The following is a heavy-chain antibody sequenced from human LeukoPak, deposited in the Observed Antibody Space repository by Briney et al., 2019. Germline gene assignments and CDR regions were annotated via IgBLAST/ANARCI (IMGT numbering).Heavy chain of an antibody. V-gene: IGHV3-23*01. J-gene: IGHJ4*02. CDR2: LSDSGVYT. CDR1: GFTFSNYA. CDR3: AKKAHYDAYAKYFDY. Sequence: GGSLRLSCAASGFTFSNYATTWVRQAPGKGLEWVSILSDSGVYTYYADSVKGRFTISRDNSNNMLYLQMNSLRAEDTAVYYCAKKAHYDAYAKYFDYWGQGTLVTVSS. D-gene: IGHD4-17*01.